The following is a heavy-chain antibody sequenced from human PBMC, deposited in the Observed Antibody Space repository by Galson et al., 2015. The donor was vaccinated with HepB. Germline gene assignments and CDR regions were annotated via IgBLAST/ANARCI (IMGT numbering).Heavy chain of an antibody. CDR1: GFTFSSYA. Sequence: ALRLSCAASGFTFSSYAMTWVRQAPGKGLEWDAGITTGGGSTYYADSVKGRFTISRDNSKNTLYLQMSSLRAEDTAIYYCAKGRVRGLVWFGELCPDYWVQGTLVTVSS. J-gene: IGHJ4*02. CDR3: AKGRVRGLVWFGELCPDY. CDR2: ITTGGGST. D-gene: IGHD3-10*01. V-gene: IGHV3-23*01.